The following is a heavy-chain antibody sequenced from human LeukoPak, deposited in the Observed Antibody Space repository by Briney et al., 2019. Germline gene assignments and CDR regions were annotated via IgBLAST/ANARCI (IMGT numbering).Heavy chain of an antibody. D-gene: IGHD3-22*01. CDR2: IYYSGYT. CDR1: GGSISIYY. V-gene: IGHV4-59*08. Sequence: SETLSLTCAVSGGSISIYYWSWIRQPPGKGLEWIGYIYYSGYTSYNPSLKSRVTISVDTSKNQFSLKLSSVTAADTAVYYCAGHDGSGYSFFDCWGQGTLVTVSS. J-gene: IGHJ4*02. CDR3: AGHDGSGYSFFDC.